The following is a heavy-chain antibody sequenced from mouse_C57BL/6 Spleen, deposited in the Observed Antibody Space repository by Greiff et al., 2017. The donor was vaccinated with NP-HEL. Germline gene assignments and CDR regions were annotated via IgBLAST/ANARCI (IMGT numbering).Heavy chain of an antibody. V-gene: IGHV3-6*01. Sequence: ESGPGLVKPSQSLSLTCSVTGYSITSGYYWNWIRQFPGNKLEWMGYISYDGSNNYNPSLKNRISITRDTSKNQFFLKLNSVTTEDTATYYCARVDYSNSYAMDYWGQGTSVTVSS. CDR2: ISYDGSN. D-gene: IGHD2-5*01. CDR1: GYSITSGYY. J-gene: IGHJ4*01. CDR3: ARVDYSNSYAMDY.